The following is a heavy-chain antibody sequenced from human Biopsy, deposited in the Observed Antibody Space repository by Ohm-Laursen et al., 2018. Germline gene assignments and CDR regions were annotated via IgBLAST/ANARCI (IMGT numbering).Heavy chain of an antibody. CDR1: GGPIICYY. D-gene: IGHD3-22*01. Sequence: GTLSLTWGVSGGPIICYYWAWIRQPPGEGLGWIACLDHRGSTNYNPSLKSRVSISIDTSKNQLSLRLNSVTAADTAVYYCARVSRSIYDSTFDSFSIWGPGTMVTVSS. J-gene: IGHJ3*02. CDR3: ARVSRSIYDSTFDSFSI. V-gene: IGHV4-59*01. CDR2: LDHRGST.